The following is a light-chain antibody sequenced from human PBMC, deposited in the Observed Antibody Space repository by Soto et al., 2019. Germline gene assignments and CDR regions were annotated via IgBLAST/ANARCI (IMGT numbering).Light chain of an antibody. Sequence: QSVLTQPASVSGSPGQSITISCSGTSADVGGYIYVSWYLQYPGKAPKLMIYEVSNRPSGVSNRFSGSKSGNTASLTISGLQAEDEADYYCSSKSPDFFGTGTKVNV. J-gene: IGLJ1*01. CDR3: SSKSPDF. V-gene: IGLV2-14*01. CDR2: EVS. CDR1: SADVGGYIY.